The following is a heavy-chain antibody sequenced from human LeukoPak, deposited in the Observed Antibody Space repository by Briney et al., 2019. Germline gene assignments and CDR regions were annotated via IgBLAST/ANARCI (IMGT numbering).Heavy chain of an antibody. CDR2: IYISGST. J-gene: IGHJ4*02. CDR3: ARGGGPSLITSYFDY. D-gene: IGHD3-16*01. CDR1: GGSISSSSYY. V-gene: IGHV4-61*02. Sequence: SETLSLTCTVSGGSISSSSYYWSWIRQPAGKGLEWIGRIYISGSTKYIPSLKSRVTISVDTSRNQFSLNLSSVTAADTAVYYCARGGGPSLITSYFDYWGQGTLVTVSS.